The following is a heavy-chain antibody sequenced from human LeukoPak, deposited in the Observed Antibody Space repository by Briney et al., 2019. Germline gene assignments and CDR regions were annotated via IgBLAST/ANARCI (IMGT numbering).Heavy chain of an antibody. Sequence: GASVKVSCKASGYTFTSYDINWVRQATGQGLEWMGWMNPNSGNTGYAQKFQGRVTITRNTSISTAYMELSSLRSEDTAVYYCARGGDYYNWFDPWGQGTLVTVSS. CDR3: ARGGDYYNWFDP. D-gene: IGHD4-17*01. J-gene: IGHJ5*02. CDR1: GYTFTSYD. V-gene: IGHV1-8*03. CDR2: MNPNSGNT.